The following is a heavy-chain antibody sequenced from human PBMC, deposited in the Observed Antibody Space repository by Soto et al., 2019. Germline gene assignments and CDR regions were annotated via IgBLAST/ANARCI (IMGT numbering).Heavy chain of an antibody. Sequence: QVQLVESGGGVVQPGRSLRLSCAASGFTFSSYGMHWVRQAPGKGLEWVAVIWYDGSNKYYADSVKGRFTISRDNSKNTLYLQMNSLRAEDTAVYYCAREESRVAVAGTFDYWAQGTLVTVSS. CDR2: IWYDGSNK. CDR3: AREESRVAVAGTFDY. J-gene: IGHJ4*02. CDR1: GFTFSSYG. D-gene: IGHD6-19*01. V-gene: IGHV3-33*01.